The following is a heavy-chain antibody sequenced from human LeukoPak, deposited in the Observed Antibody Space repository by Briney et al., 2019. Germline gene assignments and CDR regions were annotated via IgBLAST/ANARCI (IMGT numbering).Heavy chain of an antibody. J-gene: IGHJ4*02. CDR3: VSFYETY. Sequence: PGGSLRLSCAASGFTFSNYWMHWVRQTPGEGLVCVSLIKGDGSSTTYADSVKGRFTISRDNAKNTVYLQMNNLRAEDTAVYYCVSFYETYWGRGTLVTVSS. D-gene: IGHD2-2*01. CDR2: IKGDGSST. V-gene: IGHV3-74*01. CDR1: GFTFSNYW.